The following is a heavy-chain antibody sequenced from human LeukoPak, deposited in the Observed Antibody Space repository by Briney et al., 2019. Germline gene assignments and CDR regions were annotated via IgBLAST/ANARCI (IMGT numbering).Heavy chain of an antibody. CDR3: ARVADYSPGLTNVPY. V-gene: IGHV1-2*02. CDR1: GYTFTSYG. D-gene: IGHD1-26*01. J-gene: IGHJ4*02. Sequence: ASVKVSCKASGYTFTSYGISWVRQAPGQGLEWMGWMNPNSGDTTYAQKFQGRVTMTRDTSISTAYMELSRLRSDDTAVYYCARVADYSPGLTNVPYWGQGTLVTVSS. CDR2: MNPNSGDT.